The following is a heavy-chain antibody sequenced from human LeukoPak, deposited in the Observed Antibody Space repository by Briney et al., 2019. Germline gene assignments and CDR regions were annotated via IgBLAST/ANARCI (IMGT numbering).Heavy chain of an antibody. CDR3: AKDPQLGRYNHGYSDY. CDR1: GFTFSGYA. J-gene: IGHJ4*02. CDR2: ISGGGSST. D-gene: IGHD7-27*01. Sequence: LTGGSLRLSCAASGFTFSGYAMSWVRQAPGKGLEWVSAISGGGSSTYYADSVKGRFTISRDNSKNTLSLQMSSLRAEDTAVYYCAKDPQLGRYNHGYSDYWGQGTLVTVSS. V-gene: IGHV3-23*01.